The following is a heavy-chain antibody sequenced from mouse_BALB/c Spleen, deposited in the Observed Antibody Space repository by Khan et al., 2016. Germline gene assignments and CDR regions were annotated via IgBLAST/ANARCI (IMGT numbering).Heavy chain of an antibody. CDR1: GFTFSSFG. Sequence: EVELVESGGGLVQPGGSRKLSCAASGFTFSSFGMHWVRQAPEKGLEWVAFISSGSSAIYYADNVQGRFTISRDNPKNTLFLQMTSLRSEDTAMYYCGRGDYWGQGTTLTVSS. V-gene: IGHV5-17*02. CDR3: GRGDY. CDR2: ISSGSSAI. J-gene: IGHJ2*01.